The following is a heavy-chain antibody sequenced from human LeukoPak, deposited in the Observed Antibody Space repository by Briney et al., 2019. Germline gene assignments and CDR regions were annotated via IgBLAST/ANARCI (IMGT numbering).Heavy chain of an antibody. CDR3: ARDKGAATEERSDY. J-gene: IGHJ4*02. Sequence: GGSLRLSCAVSGFTFSSSWMHWVRQAPGRGLVWVYRISSDGSDIFYADSVKGRFTISRDNSKNMLYLQMNSLRAEDTAVYYCARDKGAATEERSDYWGQGTLVTVSS. D-gene: IGHD1-26*01. CDR1: GFTFSSSW. V-gene: IGHV3-74*01. CDR2: ISSDGSDI.